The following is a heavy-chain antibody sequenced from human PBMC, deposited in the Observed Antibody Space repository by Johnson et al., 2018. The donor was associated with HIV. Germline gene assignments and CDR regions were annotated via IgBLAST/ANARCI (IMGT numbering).Heavy chain of an antibody. V-gene: IGHV3-30*03. CDR3: ARSEVTAPSPPAGAFDI. D-gene: IGHD4-23*01. CDR2: ISYDGSNK. Sequence: QMLLVESGGGLVQPGGSLRLSCAASGFTFSSYGMHWVRQAPGKGLEWVAVISYDGSNKYYADSVNGRFTISRDNAKNSLYLQMNSLRAEDTAVYYCARSEVTAPSPPAGAFDIWGQGTMVTVSS. J-gene: IGHJ3*02. CDR1: GFTFSSYG.